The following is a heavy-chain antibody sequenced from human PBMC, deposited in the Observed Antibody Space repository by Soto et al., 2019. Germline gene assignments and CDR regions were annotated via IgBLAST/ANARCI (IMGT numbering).Heavy chain of an antibody. D-gene: IGHD3-3*01. CDR1: GYTFTSYD. Sequence: QVQLVQSGAEVKKPGASVKVSCKASGYTFTSYDINWVRQATGQGLEWMGWMNPNSGNTGYAQKFQGRVTMTRNTSKNTANRGMSSGRSGNAAVYYWGRGQNPLGKVFGGGSPPGGRFAPGGRGTLVPVP. V-gene: IGHV1-8*01. CDR2: MNPNSGNT. J-gene: IGHJ5*02. CDR3: GRGQNPLGKVFGGGSPPGGRFAP.